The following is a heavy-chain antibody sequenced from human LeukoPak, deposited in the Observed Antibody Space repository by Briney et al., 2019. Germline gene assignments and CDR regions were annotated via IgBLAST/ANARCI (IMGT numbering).Heavy chain of an antibody. J-gene: IGHJ4*02. CDR3: ATLPAFYDFWSGYSNY. D-gene: IGHD3-3*01. CDR1: GGSISSSSYY. CDR2: IYYSGST. Sequence: PSETLSLTCTVSGGSISSSSYYWGWIRQPPGKGLEWFGSIYYSGSTYYNPSLKSRVTISVDTSKNQFSLKLSSVTAADTAVYHCATLPAFYDFWSGYSNYWGQGTLVTVSS. V-gene: IGHV4-39*01.